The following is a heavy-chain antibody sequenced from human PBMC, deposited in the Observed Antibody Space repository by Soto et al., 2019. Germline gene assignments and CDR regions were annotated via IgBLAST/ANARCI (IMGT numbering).Heavy chain of an antibody. CDR3: ARDKRVTMIGGWFDP. V-gene: IGHV4-38-2*02. CDR2: IYHSGKT. J-gene: IGHJ5*02. Sequence: SETLSLACVVSGYSISSGYYWAWVRQPPGKELEWIGSIYHSGKTYYKPSLRSRVTVSVDTSKNQFSMKLISVTAADTAVYYCARDKRVTMIGGWFDPWGQGTLVTVSS. CDR1: GYSISSGYY. D-gene: IGHD3-22*01.